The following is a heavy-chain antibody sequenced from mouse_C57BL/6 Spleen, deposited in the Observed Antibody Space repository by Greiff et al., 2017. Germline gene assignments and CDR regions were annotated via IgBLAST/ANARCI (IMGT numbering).Heavy chain of an antibody. J-gene: IGHJ4*01. CDR1: GYTFTDYY. Sequence: VQLQQSGPELVKPGASVKISCKASGYTFTDYYMNWVKQSHGKSLEWIGDINPNNGGTSYNQKFKGKATLTVDKSSSTAYMELRSLTSEDSAVYYCARSGSNYGDYAMDYWGQGTSVTVSS. D-gene: IGHD2-5*01. CDR2: INPNNGGT. CDR3: ARSGSNYGDYAMDY. V-gene: IGHV1-26*01.